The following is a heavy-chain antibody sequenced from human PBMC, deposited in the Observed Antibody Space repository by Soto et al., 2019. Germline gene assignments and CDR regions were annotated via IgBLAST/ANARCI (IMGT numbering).Heavy chain of an antibody. CDR2: ISSSSSYI. D-gene: IGHD6-13*01. Sequence: GGSLRLSCAASGFTFSSYSMNWVRQAPGKGLEWVSSISSSSSYIYYADSVKGRFTISRDNAKNSLYLQMNSLRAEDTAVYYCARDSIAAADAVYWGQGTLVTVSS. V-gene: IGHV3-21*01. CDR3: ARDSIAAADAVY. CDR1: GFTFSSYS. J-gene: IGHJ4*02.